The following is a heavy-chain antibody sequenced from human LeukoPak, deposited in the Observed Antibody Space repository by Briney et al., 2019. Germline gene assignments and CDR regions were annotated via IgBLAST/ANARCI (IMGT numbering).Heavy chain of an antibody. J-gene: IGHJ4*02. D-gene: IGHD4-17*01. CDR3: PKKETTVTTFFEN. V-gene: IGHV3-23*01. CDR1: GFSFSSYA. CDR2: ISCSGRST. Sequence: GGSLRLSCAASGFSFSSYAMSWVRKAPGPGLELVSAISCSGRSTYCPDTVKAPFTISRDNSKNTLYLQMNSLRAEDTAVYYCPKKETTVTTFFENWGQGTLVTVSS.